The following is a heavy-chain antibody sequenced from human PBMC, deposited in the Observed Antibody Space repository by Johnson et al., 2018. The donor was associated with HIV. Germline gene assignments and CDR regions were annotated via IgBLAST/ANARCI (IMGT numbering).Heavy chain of an antibody. V-gene: IGHV3-66*02. D-gene: IGHD1-26*01. J-gene: IGHJ3*02. CDR1: GFTVSSNY. CDR3: ASPSGSSRLAFDI. CDR2: IYSGGST. Sequence: VQLVESGGGLVQPGGSLRLSCAASGFTVSSNYMSWVRQAPGKGLEWVSVIYSGGSTYYADSVKGRFTISRDNSNNTLYLQMNSLRAEDTAVYYCASPSGSSRLAFDIWGRGTMVTVSS.